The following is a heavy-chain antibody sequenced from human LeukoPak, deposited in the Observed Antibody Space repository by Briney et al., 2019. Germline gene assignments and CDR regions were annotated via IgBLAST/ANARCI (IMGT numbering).Heavy chain of an antibody. CDR2: ISYDGSNK. Sequence: GGSLRLSCAASGFTFNNYGMHWVRQAPGKGLEWVALISYDGSNKYYADSVKGRFTISRDNSKNTLYLQMNSLRPEDTAVYYCARDEIVVVITFSALDIWGQGTMVTVSS. J-gene: IGHJ3*02. CDR3: ARDEIVVVITFSALDI. D-gene: IGHD3-22*01. CDR1: GFTFNNYG. V-gene: IGHV3-30*03.